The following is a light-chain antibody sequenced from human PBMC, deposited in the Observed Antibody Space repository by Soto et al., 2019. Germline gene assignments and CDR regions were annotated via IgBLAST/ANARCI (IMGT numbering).Light chain of an antibody. Sequence: EVVLTQSPGTLSLSPGERATLSCRASQSVADSYLAWYQQKPGRAPRLLFYAATRRATGIPDRFSGSGSGTDFTLTIRRLEPEDFAVYYCQQYGSSYPWTFGQGTKVDIK. CDR3: QQYGSSYPWT. CDR1: QSVADSY. CDR2: AAT. V-gene: IGKV3-20*01. J-gene: IGKJ1*01.